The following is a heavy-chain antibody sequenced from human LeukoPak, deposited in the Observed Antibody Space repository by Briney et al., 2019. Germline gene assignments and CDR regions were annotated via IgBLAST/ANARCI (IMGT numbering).Heavy chain of an antibody. CDR1: GFMLHDHG. V-gene: IGHV3-20*04. Sequence: PGGSLRLSCAVSGFMLHDHGMSWVRQAPGKGLEWVSGVNWDGAVTAYSDSVKGRFTISRDNSKNTLYLQMNSLRAEDTAVYYCAKDRHYYDSSGYYHWNFDLWGRGTLVTVSS. J-gene: IGHJ2*01. CDR3: AKDRHYYDSSGYYHWNFDL. CDR2: VNWDGAVT. D-gene: IGHD3-22*01.